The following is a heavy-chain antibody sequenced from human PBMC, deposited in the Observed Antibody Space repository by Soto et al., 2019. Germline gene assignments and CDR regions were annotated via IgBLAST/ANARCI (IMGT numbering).Heavy chain of an antibody. CDR1: GYTFTSYD. CDR3: ATRGLKDGWFFDY. J-gene: IGHJ4*02. Sequence: GASVKVSCKASGYTFTSYDINWVQQATGQGLEWMGWMNPNSGNTGYAQKFQGRVTMTRNTSISTAYMELSSLRSEDTAVYYCATRGLKDGWFFDYWGQGTLVTVSS. CDR2: MNPNSGNT. D-gene: IGHD2-15*01. V-gene: IGHV1-8*01.